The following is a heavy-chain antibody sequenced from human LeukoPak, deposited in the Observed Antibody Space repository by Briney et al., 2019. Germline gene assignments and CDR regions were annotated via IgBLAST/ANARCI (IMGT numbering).Heavy chain of an antibody. D-gene: IGHD5-18*01. Sequence: SETLSLTCSVSGGSISSYYWSWIRQPPRQGLEWIGYIYSTGTTNYNPSLKSRVTISVDTSKKQFSLHLTSVTAADTAVYYCARLHGGYSYGDWYFDLWGRGTLVTVSS. CDR3: ARLHGGYSYGDWYFDL. V-gene: IGHV4-59*08. CDR2: IYSTGTT. CDR1: GGSISSYY. J-gene: IGHJ2*01.